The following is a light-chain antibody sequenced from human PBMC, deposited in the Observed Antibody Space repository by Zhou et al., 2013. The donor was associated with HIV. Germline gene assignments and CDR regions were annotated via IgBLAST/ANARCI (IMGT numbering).Light chain of an antibody. CDR3: QQYDNLPRPPIT. V-gene: IGKV1-33*01. CDR1: QTINNY. Sequence: DIQVTQSPSSLSASVGDRVTITCRTSQTINNYLNWYQHKPGTAPKLLIYAASNLQSGVPSRFSGSGSGTDFTFTISSLQPEDIATYYCQQYDNLPRPPITFGQGTRLEIK. CDR2: AAS. J-gene: IGKJ5*01.